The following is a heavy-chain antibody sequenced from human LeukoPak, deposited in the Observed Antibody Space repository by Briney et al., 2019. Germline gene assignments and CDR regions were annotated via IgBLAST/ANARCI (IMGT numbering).Heavy chain of an antibody. CDR3: AREGYCSSTSCSFDY. D-gene: IGHD2-2*01. Sequence: ASVKVSCKASGYTFTSYGISWVRQAPGQGLEWMGSISAYNGNTNYAQKLQGRVTMTTDTSTSTAYMELRSLRSDDTAVYYCAREGYCSSTSCSFDYWGQGTLVTVSS. CDR1: GYTFTSYG. V-gene: IGHV1-18*01. J-gene: IGHJ4*02. CDR2: ISAYNGNT.